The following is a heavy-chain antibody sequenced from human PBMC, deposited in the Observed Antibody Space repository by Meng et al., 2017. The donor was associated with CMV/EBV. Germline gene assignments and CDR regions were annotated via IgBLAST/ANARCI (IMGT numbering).Heavy chain of an antibody. CDR1: GGSISSYY. Sequence: SETLSLTCTVSGGSISSYYWGWIRQPPGKGLEWIGSIYYSGSTYYNPSLKSRVTISVDTSKNQFSLKLSSVTAADTAVYYCARELAARHNWFDPWGQGTLVTVSS. J-gene: IGHJ5*02. V-gene: IGHV4-39*07. CDR2: IYYSGST. D-gene: IGHD6-6*01. CDR3: ARELAARHNWFDP.